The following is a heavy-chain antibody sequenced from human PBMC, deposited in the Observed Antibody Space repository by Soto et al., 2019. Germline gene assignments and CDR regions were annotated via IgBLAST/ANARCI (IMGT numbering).Heavy chain of an antibody. D-gene: IGHD1-1*01. CDR2: ITTDKGKT. J-gene: IGHJ6*02. V-gene: IGHV1-18*01. Sequence: PSVKVSCKTSGSSFTNSGISWVRQPPGQGLEWMGWITTDKGKTTYAQKLQGRVTMTTDTSTSTAYMELRSLRSDDTAVYYCARGPTQATTGGMDVWGQGTTVTVSS. CDR3: ARGPTQATTGGMDV. CDR1: GSSFTNSG.